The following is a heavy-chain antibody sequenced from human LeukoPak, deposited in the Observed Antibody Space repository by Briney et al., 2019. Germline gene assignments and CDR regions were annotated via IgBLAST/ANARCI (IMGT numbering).Heavy chain of an antibody. Sequence: GGSLRLSCAASGFTFSSYAMSWVRQAPGKGLEWVSAISGSGGSTYYADSVKGRFTISRDNSKTTLYLQMNSLRAENTAVYYCAKEGPDSISFSLDYWGQGTLVTVSS. CDR3: AKEGPDSISFSLDY. CDR2: ISGSGGST. J-gene: IGHJ4*02. V-gene: IGHV3-23*01. D-gene: IGHD3-22*01. CDR1: GFTFSSYA.